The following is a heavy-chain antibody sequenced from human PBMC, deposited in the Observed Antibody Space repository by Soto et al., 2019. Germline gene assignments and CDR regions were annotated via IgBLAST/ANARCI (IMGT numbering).Heavy chain of an antibody. CDR3: ARDRGVYSYGRFDY. D-gene: IGHD5-18*01. CDR1: DFTFSSYG. J-gene: IGHJ4*02. V-gene: IGHV3-30-3*01. Sequence: QVQLVESGGGVVQPGRSLRLSCAASDFTFSSYGMHWVRQAPGKGLEWMALISYDGSDKYYADSVKGRFTISRDNSKNTLYLQMTSLGPEDTAMYYCARDRGVYSYGRFDYWGQGTLVTVSP. CDR2: ISYDGSDK.